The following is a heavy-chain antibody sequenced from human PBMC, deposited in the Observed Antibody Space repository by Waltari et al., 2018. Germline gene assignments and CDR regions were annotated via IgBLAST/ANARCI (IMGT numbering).Heavy chain of an antibody. CDR1: GGSISSHY. J-gene: IGHJ4*02. D-gene: IGHD3-10*01. CDR2: IYYSGST. CDR3: ARVGHYYGSGSYFDY. Sequence: QVQLQESGPGLVKPSETLSLTCTVPGGSISSHYWRWIRQPAGKGLEWIGYIYYSGSTNYNPSLKSRVTISVDTSKNQFSLKLSSVTAADTAVYYCARVGHYYGSGSYFDYWGQGTLVTVSS. V-gene: IGHV4-59*11.